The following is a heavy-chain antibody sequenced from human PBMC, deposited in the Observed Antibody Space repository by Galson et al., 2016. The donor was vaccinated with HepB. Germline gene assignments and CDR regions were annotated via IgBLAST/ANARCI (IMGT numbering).Heavy chain of an antibody. CDR1: GGNFSINA. Sequence: SVKVSCKASGGNFSINAISWVRQAPGQGLEWMGGIIPIFGTANYAQKFQGRVTITADTSASTAYMELSRLRSEDTAVYYCARVAPNIHYYAMDVWGQGTTVTVSS. D-gene: IGHD2-8*01. CDR2: IIPIFGTA. V-gene: IGHV1-69*06. CDR3: ARVAPNIHYYAMDV. J-gene: IGHJ6*02.